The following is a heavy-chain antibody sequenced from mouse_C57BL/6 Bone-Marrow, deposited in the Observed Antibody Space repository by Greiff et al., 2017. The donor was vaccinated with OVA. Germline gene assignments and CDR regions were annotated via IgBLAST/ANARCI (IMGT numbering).Heavy chain of an antibody. CDR2: ISSGGSYT. CDR3: ARQSPYYGSSPWYFDV. V-gene: IGHV5-6*01. CDR1: GFTFSSYG. J-gene: IGHJ1*03. D-gene: IGHD1-1*01. Sequence: EVQGVESGGDLVKPGGSLKLSCAASGFTFSSYGMSWVRQTPDKRLEWVATISSGGSYTYYPDSVKGRFTISRDNAKNTLYLQMSSLKSEDTAMYYCARQSPYYGSSPWYFDVWGTGTTVTVSS.